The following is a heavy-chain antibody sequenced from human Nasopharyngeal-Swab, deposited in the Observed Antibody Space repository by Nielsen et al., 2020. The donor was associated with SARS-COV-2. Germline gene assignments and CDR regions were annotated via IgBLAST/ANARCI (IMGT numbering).Heavy chain of an antibody. CDR2: ISYSGNI. J-gene: IGHJ4*02. D-gene: IGHD4-17*01. V-gene: IGHV4-39*07. Sequence: WIRQPPGKGLEWIGNISYSGNIYYNPSLKSRVTISEDTSKNQFSLKLSSLRSEDTAVYYCARDLGYGDYGGGFDYWGQGTLVTVSS. CDR3: ARDLGYGDYGGGFDY.